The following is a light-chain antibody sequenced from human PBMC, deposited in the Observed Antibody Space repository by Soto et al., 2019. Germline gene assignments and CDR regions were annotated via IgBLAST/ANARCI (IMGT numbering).Light chain of an antibody. J-gene: IGLJ3*02. CDR2: DVS. V-gene: IGLV2-14*01. CDR3: SSYTSRNTLVV. Sequence: QSALTQPASVSGSPGQSITISCTGTSSDVGGYNYVSWYQQHPGKDPKLMIYDVSNRHSVVSNRFSGSKSGNTASLTISGLQAENEADYYCSSYTSRNTLVVVCGGTKLTV. CDR1: SSDVGGYNY.